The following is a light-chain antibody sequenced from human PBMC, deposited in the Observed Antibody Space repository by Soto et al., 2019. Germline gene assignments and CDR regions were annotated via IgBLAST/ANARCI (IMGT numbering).Light chain of an antibody. V-gene: IGKV1-39*01. CDR1: QIISGY. CDR3: QQSYSSPYT. Sequence: DIQMTQSPSSLSASVGDRVTVTCRASQIISGYLNWYQQKPGKAPKLLIYGASTLQSGVPSRFSGSGSGTDFTLTINSLQPEDFATYSCQQSYSSPYTFGQGTKLEIK. J-gene: IGKJ2*01. CDR2: GAS.